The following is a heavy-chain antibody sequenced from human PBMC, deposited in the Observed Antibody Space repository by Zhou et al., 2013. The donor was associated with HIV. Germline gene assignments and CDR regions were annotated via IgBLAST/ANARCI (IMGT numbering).Heavy chain of an antibody. J-gene: IGHJ2*01. D-gene: IGHD5-12*01. CDR3: AAAGLGRYFDL. Sequence: VQLQESGPGLVKPSEALSLTCTVSGDSISRHYWTWIRQSPGKGLEWIGYIHYSGSTTYNPSLKSRIIMSVDTSKNQFSLRLTSVTAADTAVYYCAAAGLGRYFDLWGRGTLVTVSS. CDR2: IHYSGST. CDR1: GDSISRHY. V-gene: IGHV4-59*11.